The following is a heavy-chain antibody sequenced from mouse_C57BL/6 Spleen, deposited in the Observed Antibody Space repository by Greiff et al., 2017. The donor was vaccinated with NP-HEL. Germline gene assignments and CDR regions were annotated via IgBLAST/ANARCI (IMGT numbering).Heavy chain of an antibody. D-gene: IGHD4-1*01. CDR2: INPNNGGT. CDR1: GYTFTDYY. Sequence: VQLQQSGPELVKPGASVKISCKASGYTFTDYYMNWVKQSHGKSLEWIGDINPNNGGTSYNQKFKGKATLTVDKSSSTAYMELRSLTSEDSAVYYCARTWEYWGQGTLVTVSA. J-gene: IGHJ3*01. V-gene: IGHV1-26*01. CDR3: ARTWEY.